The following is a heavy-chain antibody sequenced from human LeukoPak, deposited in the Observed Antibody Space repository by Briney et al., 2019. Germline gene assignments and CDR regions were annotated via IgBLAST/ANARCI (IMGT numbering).Heavy chain of an antibody. D-gene: IGHD1-1*01. CDR3: ARGTTHGVGGDTFDI. J-gene: IGHJ3*02. CDR1: GYTFTSYY. V-gene: IGHV1-46*01. CDR2: INPSGGST. Sequence: ASVKVSCKASGYTFTSYYMHWVRQAPGQGLEWMGIINPSGGSTSYAQKFQGRVTMTRDTSTSTVYMELSSLRSEDTAVYYCARGTTHGVGGDTFDIWGQGTMVTVSS.